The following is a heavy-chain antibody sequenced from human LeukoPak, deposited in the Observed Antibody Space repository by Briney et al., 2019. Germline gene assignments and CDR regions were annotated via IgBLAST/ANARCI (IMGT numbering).Heavy chain of an antibody. V-gene: IGHV3-48*01. D-gene: IGHD6-13*01. CDR2: ISSSSGTI. CDR1: GFTFSSYS. Sequence: PGGSLRLSCAASGFTFSSYSMNWVRQAPGKGLEWVSYISSSSGTIYYADSVKGRFTISRDNAKNSLYLQMNSPRAEDTAVYYCARLNPGAAGTETWGQGTLATVSS. J-gene: IGHJ4*02. CDR3: ARLNPGAAGTET.